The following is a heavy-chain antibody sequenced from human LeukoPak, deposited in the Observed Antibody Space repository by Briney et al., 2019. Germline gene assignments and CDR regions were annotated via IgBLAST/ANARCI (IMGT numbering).Heavy chain of an antibody. CDR3: ANMGGYYDILTGYYPPLYYFDY. V-gene: IGHV1-18*01. Sequence: ASVKVSCKASGYTFTSYGISWVRQAPGQGLEWMGWISAYNGNTNYAQKLQGRVTMTTDTSTSTAYMELRSLRSDDTAVYYCANMGGYYDILTGYYPPLYYFDYWGQGTLVTVSS. D-gene: IGHD3-9*01. CDR2: ISAYNGNT. CDR1: GYTFTSYG. J-gene: IGHJ4*02.